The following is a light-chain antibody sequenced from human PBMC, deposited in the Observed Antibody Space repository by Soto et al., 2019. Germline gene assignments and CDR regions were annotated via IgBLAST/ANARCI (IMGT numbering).Light chain of an antibody. CDR2: DVS. CDR3: PHPTNSPRT. Sequence: NGVRQSPATLSLSKGQRATLSCRASQNISNYLIWYQQKPGQAPRLLIYDVSNRATGIPARFSGSGSGTDFTLTITTPPPHYFALYYSPHPTNSPRTFCHGT. CDR1: QNISNY. J-gene: IGKJ5*01. V-gene: IGKV3-11*01.